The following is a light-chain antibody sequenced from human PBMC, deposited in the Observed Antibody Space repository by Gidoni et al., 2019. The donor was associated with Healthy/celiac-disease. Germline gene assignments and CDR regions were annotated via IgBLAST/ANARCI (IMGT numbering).Light chain of an antibody. V-gene: IGKV1-39*01. CDR2: AAS. CDR3: QQSDSTRWT. J-gene: IGKJ1*01. CDR1: QSLSSY. Sequence: DIQMTQSPSSLSASVGDRVTITCRASQSLSSYLNWYQQKPGKAPKLLIYAASSLQSGVPARFSGSGSGTDFTLTISSLQPEDFATYYCQQSDSTRWTFGQGTKLEIK.